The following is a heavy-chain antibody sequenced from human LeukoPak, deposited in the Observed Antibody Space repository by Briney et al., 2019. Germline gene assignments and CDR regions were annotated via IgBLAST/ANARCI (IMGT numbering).Heavy chain of an antibody. Sequence: SVKVSCKASGGTFSSYAISWVRQAPGQGLEWMGRIIPILGMANYAQKFQGRVTITADKSTSTAYMELSSLRSEDTAVYFCARPKWLQPDAFDIWGQGTMVTVSS. CDR2: IIPILGMA. V-gene: IGHV1-69*04. D-gene: IGHD5-12*01. J-gene: IGHJ3*02. CDR3: ARPKWLQPDAFDI. CDR1: GGTFSSYA.